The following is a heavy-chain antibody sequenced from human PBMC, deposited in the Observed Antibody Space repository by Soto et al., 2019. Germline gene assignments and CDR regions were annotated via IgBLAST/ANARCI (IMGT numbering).Heavy chain of an antibody. Sequence: SETLSLTCTVSGGSISSSSYYWGWIRQPPGKGLEWIGSIYYSGSTYYNPYLKSRVTISVDTSQNQFSMKLSSVNAADTALYYCARTFYGSGSYYNDYWGQGTLVTVSS. CDR3: ARTFYGSGSYYNDY. V-gene: IGHV4-39*01. J-gene: IGHJ4*02. CDR2: IYYSGST. CDR1: GGSISSSSYY. D-gene: IGHD3-10*01.